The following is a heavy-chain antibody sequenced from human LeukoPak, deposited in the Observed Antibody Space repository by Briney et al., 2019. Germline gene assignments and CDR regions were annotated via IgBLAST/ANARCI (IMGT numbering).Heavy chain of an antibody. CDR2: IKQGGSEK. D-gene: IGHD1-26*01. J-gene: IGHJ4*02. V-gene: IGHV3-7*01. Sequence: GGSLRLSCAASGFTFSSYWMSWVRQAPGKGLEWVANIKQGGSEKYYVDSVKGRFTISRDNAKNSLYLQMNSLRAEDTAVYYCAREGGSLYFDYWGQGTLVTVSS. CDR3: AREGGSLYFDY. CDR1: GFTFSSYW.